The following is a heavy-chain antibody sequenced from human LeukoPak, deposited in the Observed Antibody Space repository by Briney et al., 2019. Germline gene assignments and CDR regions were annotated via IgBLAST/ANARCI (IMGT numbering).Heavy chain of an antibody. Sequence: GGPLRLSCAASGFTVGSNYMNWVRQAPGKGLEWVSVIYSGGSTYYADSVKGRFTISRDNSKNTLYLQMNSLRAEDTAVYYCARDRPGYSGYDALDYWGQGTLVTVSS. CDR3: ARDRPGYSGYDALDY. V-gene: IGHV3-53*01. CDR2: IYSGGST. CDR1: GFTVGSNY. D-gene: IGHD5-12*01. J-gene: IGHJ4*02.